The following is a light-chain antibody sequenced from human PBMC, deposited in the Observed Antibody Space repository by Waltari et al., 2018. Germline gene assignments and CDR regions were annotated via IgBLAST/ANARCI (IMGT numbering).Light chain of an antibody. CDR3: LSYAATVSFG. V-gene: IGLV2-23*02. CDR2: EVS. Sequence: QPALTQPASVSGSPGQSITISCTGTSSDVGTKNHVCWYQKHPDKVPKHIIYEVSKRPSGVSDRFSGSKSGNMASLTISGLQAEDEADYYCLSYAATVSFGFGGGTKLTVL. CDR1: SSDVGTKNH. J-gene: IGLJ2*01.